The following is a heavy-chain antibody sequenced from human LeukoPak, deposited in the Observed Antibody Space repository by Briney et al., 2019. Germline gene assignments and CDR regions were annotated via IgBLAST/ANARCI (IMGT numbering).Heavy chain of an antibody. CDR1: GGTFSSYA. V-gene: IGHV1-18*01. D-gene: IGHD3-22*01. Sequence: ASVKVSCKASGGTFSSYAISWVRQAPGQGLEWMGWISAYNGNTNYAQKLQGRVTMTTDTSTSTAYMELRSLRSDDTAVYYCARDRVNYYDRNFDYWGQGTLVTVSS. CDR3: ARDRVNYYDRNFDY. J-gene: IGHJ4*02. CDR2: ISAYNGNT.